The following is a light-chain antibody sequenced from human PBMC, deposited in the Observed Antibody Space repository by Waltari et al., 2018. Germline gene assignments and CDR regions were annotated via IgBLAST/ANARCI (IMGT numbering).Light chain of an antibody. CDR3: CSYAGSAISM. V-gene: IGLV2-23*02. J-gene: IGLJ3*02. Sequence: QSALTQTASVSGSPGQAITISCSGTTSDIGKYNLVSWYQQHPGKAPTLLIYDVNKGPSGVSNRFSGSKSGNTAFLTISGLQSADEADYYCCSYAGSAISMFGGGTKVTVL. CDR1: TSDIGKYNL. CDR2: DVN.